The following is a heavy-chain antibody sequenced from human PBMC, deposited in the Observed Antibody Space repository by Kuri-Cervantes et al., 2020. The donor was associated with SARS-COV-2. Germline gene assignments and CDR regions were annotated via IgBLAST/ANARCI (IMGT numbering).Heavy chain of an antibody. Sequence: GGSLRLSCAASGFTFSFHSMNWVRQAPGKGLEWVSYISSSGSTIYYADSVKGRFTISRDNAKNSLYLQMNSLRAEDTAVYYCARANVVVPAAMGFDPWGQGTLVTVSS. D-gene: IGHD2-2*01. CDR1: GFTFSFHS. CDR3: ARANVVVPAAMGFDP. CDR2: ISSSGSTI. V-gene: IGHV3-48*04. J-gene: IGHJ5*02.